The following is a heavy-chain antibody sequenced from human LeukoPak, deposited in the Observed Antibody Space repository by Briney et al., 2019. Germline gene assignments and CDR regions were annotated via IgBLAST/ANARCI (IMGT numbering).Heavy chain of an antibody. CDR1: GFTFNDYA. Sequence: GGSLRLSCAASGFTFNDYAMHWVRQAPGKGLEWVSGIGWNSHIIGYEDSVEGRFTISRDNARNSLSLQMNSLRAEDTAFYYCAKDRDSSGFAPYFDYWGQGILVTVSS. D-gene: IGHD3-22*01. J-gene: IGHJ4*02. V-gene: IGHV3-9*01. CDR2: IGWNSHII. CDR3: AKDRDSSGFAPYFDY.